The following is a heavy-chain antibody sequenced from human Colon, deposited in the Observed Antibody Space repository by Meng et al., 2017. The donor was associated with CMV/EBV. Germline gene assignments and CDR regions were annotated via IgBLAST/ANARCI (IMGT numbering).Heavy chain of an antibody. CDR1: GFSFANYG. CDR3: AKDNWQVPDYYFDH. Sequence: GGSLRLSCATSGFSFANYGMHWVRQAPGKGLEWVAFLRSDGSSKYYADSVKGRFSISRDISEKTLYLQMNSLRAEDTAVYYCAKDNWQVPDYYFDHWGQGTLVTVSS. CDR2: LRSDGSSK. V-gene: IGHV3-30*02. D-gene: IGHD1-14*01. J-gene: IGHJ4*02.